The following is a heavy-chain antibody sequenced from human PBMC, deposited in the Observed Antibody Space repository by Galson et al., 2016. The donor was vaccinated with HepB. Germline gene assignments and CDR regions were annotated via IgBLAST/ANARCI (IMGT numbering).Heavy chain of an antibody. D-gene: IGHD6-13*01. J-gene: IGHJ4*02. V-gene: IGHV3-66*01. CDR2: IHSGGNT. Sequence: SLRLSCAASGFTVGNNYMSWVRQAPGKWLEWVSLIHSGGNTLYADSVKGRFSSSRDNSKNTLYLQMNSLSAEDTAVYYCARNTGASTWGWGQGTLVTVAS. CDR1: GFTVGNNY. CDR3: ARNTGASTWG.